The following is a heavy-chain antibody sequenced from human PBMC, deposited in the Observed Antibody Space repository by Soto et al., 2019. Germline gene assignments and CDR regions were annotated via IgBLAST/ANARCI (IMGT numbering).Heavy chain of an antibody. CDR1: GFTFGNYA. V-gene: IGHV3-23*01. D-gene: IGHD2-21*02. CDR3: AKGFIVVVTVLRPDDAFDV. Sequence: DVQLLESGGGLVQPGGSLRLACAASGFTFGNYAINWVRLAPGKGLEGVSGISGGGGSTYYADSVKGQFTIFRDTSKNTVFLQMNSLRADDTAVYYCAKGFIVVVTVLRPDDAFDVWGQGTMVTVSS. J-gene: IGHJ3*01. CDR2: ISGGGGST.